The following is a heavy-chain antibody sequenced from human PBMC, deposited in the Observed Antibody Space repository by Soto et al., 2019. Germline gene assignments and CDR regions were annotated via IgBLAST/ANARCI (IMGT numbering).Heavy chain of an antibody. Sequence: AASVKVSCKASGYTFTGYYMHWVRQAPGQGLEWMGWINPNSGGTNYAQKFQGWVTMTRDTSISTAYMELSRLRSDDTAVYYCARAGITMVRGVNYYYYYYGMDVWGQGTTVTVSS. V-gene: IGHV1-2*04. CDR1: GYTFTGYY. D-gene: IGHD3-10*01. CDR2: INPNSGGT. CDR3: ARAGITMVRGVNYYYYYYGMDV. J-gene: IGHJ6*02.